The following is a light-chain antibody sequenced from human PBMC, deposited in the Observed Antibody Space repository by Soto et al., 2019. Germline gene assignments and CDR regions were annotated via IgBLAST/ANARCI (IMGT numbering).Light chain of an antibody. CDR1: NSNIGSNY. CDR2: TNN. V-gene: IGLV1-47*01. Sequence: QSVLTQPPSASGTPGQRVTISCSGRNSNIGSNYVYWYQQVPGTAPKLLIYTNNQRPSGVPDRFSGSKSATSASLAIGGLRSEDEADYYCQSYDSSLSGFYVFGTGTKV. CDR3: QSYDSSLSGFYV. J-gene: IGLJ1*01.